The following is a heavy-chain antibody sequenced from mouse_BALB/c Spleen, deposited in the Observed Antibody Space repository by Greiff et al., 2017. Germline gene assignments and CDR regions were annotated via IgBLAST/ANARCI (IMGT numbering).Heavy chain of an antibody. V-gene: IGHV1-9*01. Sequence: QVQLKQSGAELMKPGASVKISCKATGYTFSSYWIEWVKQRPGHGLEWIGEILPGSGSTNYNEKFKGKATFTADTSSNTAYMQLSSLTSEDSAVYYCAGTTMIPYYAMDYWGQGTSVTVSS. J-gene: IGHJ4*01. CDR3: AGTTMIPYYAMDY. CDR1: GYTFSSYW. CDR2: ILPGSGST. D-gene: IGHD2-4*01.